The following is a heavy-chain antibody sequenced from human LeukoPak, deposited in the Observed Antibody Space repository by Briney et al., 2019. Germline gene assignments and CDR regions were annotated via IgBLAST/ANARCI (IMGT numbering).Heavy chain of an antibody. CDR3: ARGLGSGSYFAWFDT. CDR2: INQSGST. Sequence: SETLSLTCAVYSGSFSGYYWSWTRQPPGKGLEWIGEINQSGSTKYNPSLESRVTISVDTSKNQFSLKLSSMTAADTAVYYCARGLGSGSYFAWFDTWGQGALVTVSS. J-gene: IGHJ5*02. D-gene: IGHD3-10*01. CDR1: SGSFSGYY. V-gene: IGHV4-34*01.